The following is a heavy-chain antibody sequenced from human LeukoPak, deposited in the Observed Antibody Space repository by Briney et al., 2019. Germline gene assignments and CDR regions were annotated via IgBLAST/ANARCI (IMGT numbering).Heavy chain of an antibody. CDR1: GFPFSSYW. CDR3: TRVGYIDEGIDY. V-gene: IGHV3-7*04. Sequence: GGSLRLSCLASGFPFSSYWMTWVRQAPGKGLKWVANIKQDGSKKSYVDSVKGRFTISRDNAKNSLYLQMNSLGAEDTAIYYCTRVGYIDEGIDYWGQGTLVTVSS. D-gene: IGHD5-24*01. CDR2: IKQDGSKK. J-gene: IGHJ4*02.